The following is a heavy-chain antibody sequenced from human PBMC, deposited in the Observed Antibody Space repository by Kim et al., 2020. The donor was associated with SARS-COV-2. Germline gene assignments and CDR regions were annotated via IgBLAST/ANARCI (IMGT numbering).Heavy chain of an antibody. V-gene: IGHV4-31*03. D-gene: IGHD3-22*01. CDR1: GGSISSGGYY. CDR3: ARARITMIVVVKYFDY. J-gene: IGHJ4*02. Sequence: SETLSLTCTVSGGSISSGGYYWSWIRQHPGKGLEWIGYIYYSGSTYYNPSLKSRATISVDTSKNQFSLKLSSVTAADTAVYYCARARITMIVVVKYFDYWGQGTLVTVSS. CDR2: IYYSGST.